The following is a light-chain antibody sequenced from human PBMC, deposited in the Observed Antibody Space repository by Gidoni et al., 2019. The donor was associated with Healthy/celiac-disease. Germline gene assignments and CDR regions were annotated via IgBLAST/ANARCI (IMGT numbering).Light chain of an antibody. CDR2: DAS. V-gene: IGKV1-33*01. CDR3: QQYDNLIT. CDR1: QDITNY. J-gene: IGKJ5*01. Sequence: DSQMTQSPSSLSASVGERVTITCQASQDITNYLNWYQQKPGKAPKLLIYDASNLETGVPSRFSGSGSGTDFTFAISSLQPEDIASYYCQQYDNLITFGQGTRLEIK.